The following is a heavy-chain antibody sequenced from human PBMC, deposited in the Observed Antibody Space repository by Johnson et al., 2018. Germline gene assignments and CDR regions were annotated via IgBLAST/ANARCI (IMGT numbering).Heavy chain of an antibody. CDR2: IKSKTDGGAA. V-gene: IGHV3-15*07. CDR1: AFSFSGAW. D-gene: IGHD6-13*01. CDR3: TTDLAHISSFAGFDL. J-gene: IGHJ3*01. Sequence: VQLVQSGGGLVKPGGSLRLSCAASAFSFSGAWMNWVRQAPGKGLEWVGRIKSKTDGGAADYTAPVKGRFTISRDASKNTLYTQMNSLKTEDTVVYYFTTDLAHISSFAGFDLWGQGTMVTVSS.